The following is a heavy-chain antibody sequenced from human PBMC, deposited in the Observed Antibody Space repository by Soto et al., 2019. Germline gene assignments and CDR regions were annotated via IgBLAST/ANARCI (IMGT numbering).Heavy chain of an antibody. CDR2: IYYSGST. J-gene: IGHJ4*02. D-gene: IGHD6-6*01. Sequence: SETLSLTCTVSGGSISSYYWSWIRQPPGKGLEWIGYIYYSGSTNYNPSLKSRVTISVDTSKNQFSLKLSSVTAADTAVYYCARHGIAARLGYSFDYWGQGTLVTVSS. CDR1: GGSISSYY. V-gene: IGHV4-59*08. CDR3: ARHGIAARLGYSFDY.